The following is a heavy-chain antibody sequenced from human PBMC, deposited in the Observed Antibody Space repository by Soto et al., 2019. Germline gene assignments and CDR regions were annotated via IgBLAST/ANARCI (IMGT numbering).Heavy chain of an antibody. D-gene: IGHD3-3*02. J-gene: IGHJ6*02. CDR1: GYTFTSYG. V-gene: IGHV1-18*04. CDR2: ISAYNGNT. Sequence: GASVKVSCKASGYTFTSYGISWVRQAPGQGLEWMGWISAYNGNTNYAQKLQGRVTMTTDTSTSTAYMELRSLRSDDTAVYYCARDMRIFGVVTYYYYYGMDVWGQGTTVTVSS. CDR3: ARDMRIFGVVTYYYYYGMDV.